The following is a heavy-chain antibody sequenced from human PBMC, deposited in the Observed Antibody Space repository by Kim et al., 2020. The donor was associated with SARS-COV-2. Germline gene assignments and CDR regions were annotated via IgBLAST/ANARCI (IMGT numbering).Heavy chain of an antibody. CDR2: A. D-gene: IGHD6-19*01. V-gene: IGHV1-69*01. Sequence: ANYAQKFQGRVTITADESTSTAYMELSSLRSEDTAVYYCARVGSGWYPDYWGQGTLVTVSS. J-gene: IGHJ4*02. CDR3: ARVGSGWYPDY.